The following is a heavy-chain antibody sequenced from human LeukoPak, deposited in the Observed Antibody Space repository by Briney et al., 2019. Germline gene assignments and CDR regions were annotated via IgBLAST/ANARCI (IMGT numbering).Heavy chain of an antibody. Sequence: LSLTCAVYGGSFSGYYWSWIRQPPGKGLEWVSYISSSGSTIYYADSVKGRFTISRDNAKNSLYLQMNSLRAEDTAVYYCASLVVPAAKYAFDIWGQGTMVTVSS. J-gene: IGHJ3*02. V-gene: IGHV3-11*01. CDR1: GGSFSGYY. CDR3: ASLVVPAAKYAFDI. CDR2: ISSSGSTI. D-gene: IGHD2-2*01.